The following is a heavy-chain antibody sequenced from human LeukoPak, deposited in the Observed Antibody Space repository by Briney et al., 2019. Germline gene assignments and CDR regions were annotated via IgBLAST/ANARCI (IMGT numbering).Heavy chain of an antibody. D-gene: IGHD2-2*01. CDR2: ISGSGSGA. CDR3: ARDGYVNAMDV. CDR1: GFTFSDYY. J-gene: IGHJ6*02. Sequence: GGSLRLSCAASGFTFSDYYMNWIRQAPGKGLEWVSYISGSGSGANYADSVKGRFTISRDNAKNSLCLQMDSLRVEDTAVYYCARDGYVNAMDVWGQGTTVTVSS. V-gene: IGHV3-11*06.